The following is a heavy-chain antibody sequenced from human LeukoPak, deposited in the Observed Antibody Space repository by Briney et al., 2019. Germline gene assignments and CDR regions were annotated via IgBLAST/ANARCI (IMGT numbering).Heavy chain of an antibody. V-gene: IGHV3-48*04. CDR1: GFTFSSYS. J-gene: IGHJ4*02. CDR2: ISSSSSTI. CDR3: ARDLDYGDSYDY. D-gene: IGHD4-17*01. Sequence: GGSLRLSCAASGFTFSSYSMNWVRQAPGKGLEWVSYISSSSSTICYADSVKGRFTISRDNAKNSLYLQMNSLRAEDTAVYYCARDLDYGDSYDYWGQGTLVTVSS.